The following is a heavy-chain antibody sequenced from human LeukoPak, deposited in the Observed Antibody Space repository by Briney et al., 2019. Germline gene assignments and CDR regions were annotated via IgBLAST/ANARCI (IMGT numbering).Heavy chain of an antibody. V-gene: IGHV3-23*01. CDR3: ARAGTEDGYNIYFDH. CDR2: ISGSGGGS. J-gene: IGHJ4*02. D-gene: IGHD5-24*01. CDR1: GFTFSAYA. Sequence: GGSLRLSCGVSGFTFSAYAMTWVRQAPGKGLEWVSLISGSGGGSYYADSVKGRFTIFRDNAKNTLYLQMNSLRAKDTAVYYCARAGTEDGYNIYFDHWGQGTLVTVSS.